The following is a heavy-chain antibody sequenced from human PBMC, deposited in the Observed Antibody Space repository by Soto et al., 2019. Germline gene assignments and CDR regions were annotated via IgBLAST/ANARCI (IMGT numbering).Heavy chain of an antibody. CDR2: IYPSDSTT. V-gene: IGHV5-51*01. J-gene: IGHJ5*02. CDR3: ARHGLYGDYSSNYFDP. CDR1: GYSFTNYW. D-gene: IGHD4-17*01. Sequence: GESLKISCKGSGYSFTNYWIAWVRQMPGKGLEYMGIIYPSDSTTRYSPSFQGQVTISADKSISTAYLQWNSLKASDTAMYYCARHGLYGDYSSNYFDPWGQGTLVTVSS.